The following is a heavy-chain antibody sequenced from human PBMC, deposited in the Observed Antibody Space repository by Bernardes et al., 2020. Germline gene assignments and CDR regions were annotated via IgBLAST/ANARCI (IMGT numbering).Heavy chain of an antibody. V-gene: IGHV3-33*01. CDR2: IWYDGSNK. D-gene: IGHD3-16*01. Sequence: GGSLRLSCAASGFTFSSYGMHWVRQAPGKGLEWVAVIWYDGSNKYYADSVKGRFTISRDNSKNTLYLQMNSLRAEDTAVYYCARDLRGSMMITGLDVWGQGITVTVTS. CDR3: ARDLRGSMMITGLDV. J-gene: IGHJ6*02. CDR1: GFTFSSYG.